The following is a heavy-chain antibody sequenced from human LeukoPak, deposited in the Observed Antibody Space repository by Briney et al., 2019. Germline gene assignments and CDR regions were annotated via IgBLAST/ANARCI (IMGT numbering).Heavy chain of an antibody. V-gene: IGHV4-59*01. J-gene: IGHJ4*02. CDR3: ARDTRDSSGYYYPFDY. CDR1: GGSISSYY. D-gene: IGHD3-22*01. CDR2: IYYSGST. Sequence: SETLSLTCTVSGGSISSYYWSWIRQPPGKGLEWIGYIYYSGSTNYNPSLKSRVTISVDTSKNQFSLKLSSVTAADTAVYYCARDTRDSSGYYYPFDYWGQGTLVTVSS.